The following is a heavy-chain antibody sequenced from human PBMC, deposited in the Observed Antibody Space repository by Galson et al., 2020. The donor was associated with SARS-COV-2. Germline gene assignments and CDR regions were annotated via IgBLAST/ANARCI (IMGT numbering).Heavy chain of an antibody. Sequence: SVKVSCKASGGTFSSYAISWVRQAPGQGLEWMGGIIPIFGTANYAQKFQGRLTITADESTSTAYMELSSLRSEDTAVYYCARSGGGYYYDSSGYYVSDYWGQGTLVIVSS. CDR2: IIPIFGTA. D-gene: IGHD3-22*01. V-gene: IGHV1-69*13. CDR3: ARSGGGYYYDSSGYYVSDY. J-gene: IGHJ4*02. CDR1: GGTFSSYA.